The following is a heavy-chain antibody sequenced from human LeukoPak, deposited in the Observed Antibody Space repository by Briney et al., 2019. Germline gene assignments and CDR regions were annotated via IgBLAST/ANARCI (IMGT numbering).Heavy chain of an antibody. D-gene: IGHD1-26*01. CDR3: ARDQLYSGSYWGY. CDR2: IVVGSGNT. CDR1: GFTFTSSA. J-gene: IGHJ4*02. V-gene: IGHV1-58*02. Sequence: TSVKVSCKASGFTFTSSAMQWVRQARGQRLEWIGWIVVGSGNTNYAQKFQERVTITRDMSTSTAYMELSSLRSDDTAVYFCARDQLYSGSYWGYWGQGTLVTVSS.